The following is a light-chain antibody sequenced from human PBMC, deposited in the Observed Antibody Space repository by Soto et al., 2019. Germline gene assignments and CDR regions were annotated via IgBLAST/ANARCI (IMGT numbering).Light chain of an antibody. CDR3: QQYDRSPLIT. CDR2: GAS. J-gene: IGKJ4*01. CDR1: QTVNSNY. V-gene: IGKV3-20*01. Sequence: EIVLTQSPGTLSLSPGERATLSCRASQTVNSNYLAWYQQRAGQAPRLLIYGASTRAADIPDRFSGSGSGTDFTLTISRLVPEDFAVYYCQQYDRSPLITFGGGTKVEIK.